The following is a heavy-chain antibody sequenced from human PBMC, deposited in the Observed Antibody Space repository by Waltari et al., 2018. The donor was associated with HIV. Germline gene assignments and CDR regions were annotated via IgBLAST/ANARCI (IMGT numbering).Heavy chain of an antibody. CDR1: GFSFTNYW. CDR2: IYPYDSNT. V-gene: IGHV5-51*01. Sequence: EVQLVQSGAEVKKPGESLKISCMGSGFSFTNYWIGWVRQMPGKGLEWMGIIYPYDSNTRYSPSSQGQVTISADKSSSAAYLQGSRLKASDTAMYYCARGGSLATREANWFDPWGQGTLVTVSS. J-gene: IGHJ5*02. CDR3: ARGGSLATREANWFDP. D-gene: IGHD1-1*01.